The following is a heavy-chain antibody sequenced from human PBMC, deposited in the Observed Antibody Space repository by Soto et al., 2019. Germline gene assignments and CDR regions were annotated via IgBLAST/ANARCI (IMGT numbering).Heavy chain of an antibody. D-gene: IGHD6-25*01. CDR1: GYSFTAYW. Sequence: GESLKISCKTSGYSFTAYWINWVRHMPGQGREWMGEIDPTDSTVDYSPSSQGHVTISVDKSNSTAFLQWSSLKASDTAMYYCARRKKDGSRSYYGMDVWGQGTTVTVSS. V-gene: IGHV5-10-1*01. CDR2: IDPTDSTV. CDR3: ARRKKDGSRSYYGMDV. J-gene: IGHJ6*02.